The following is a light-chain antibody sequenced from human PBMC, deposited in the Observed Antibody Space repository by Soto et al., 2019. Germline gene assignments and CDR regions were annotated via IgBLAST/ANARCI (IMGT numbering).Light chain of an antibody. Sequence: QSVLTQPASVSGSPGQSITISCTGTSSDVGDYNYVSWFQQHPGKAPKLMIYDVSSRPSGVSNRFSGSKSGNTASLTISGLQAEDEADYYCSSYTSSSTPVFGGGTKVTVL. CDR2: DVS. CDR1: SSDVGDYNY. CDR3: SSYTSSSTPV. V-gene: IGLV2-14*01. J-gene: IGLJ2*01.